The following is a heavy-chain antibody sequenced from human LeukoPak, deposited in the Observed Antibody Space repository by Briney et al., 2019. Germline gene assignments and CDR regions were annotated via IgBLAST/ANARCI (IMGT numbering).Heavy chain of an antibody. CDR2: IIPIFGTA. V-gene: IGHV1-69*06. CDR1: GGTFSRYA. D-gene: IGHD4-17*01. Sequence: ASVKVSCKASGGTFSRYAISWVRQAPGQGLEWMGGIIPIFGTANYAQKFQGRVTITAGKSTSTAYMEVSSLRYEDTAVYYCARSDYGDPRKCDAFDIWGQGTMVTVSS. J-gene: IGHJ3*02. CDR3: ARSDYGDPRKCDAFDI.